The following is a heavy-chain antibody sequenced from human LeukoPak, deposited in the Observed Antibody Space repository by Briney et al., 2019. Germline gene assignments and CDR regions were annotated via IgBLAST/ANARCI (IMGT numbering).Heavy chain of an antibody. CDR2: IYYSGST. CDR1: GGSISSHY. J-gene: IGHJ3*02. V-gene: IGHV4-59*11. Sequence: PSETLSLTCTVSGGSISSHYWSWIRQPPGKGLERIGYIYYSGSTSYNPSLKSRVTISVDTSKKQFSLKLSSVTAADTASYYCARYIVSYPHDAFDIWGQGTMVTVSS. CDR3: ARYIVSYPHDAFDI. D-gene: IGHD1-26*01.